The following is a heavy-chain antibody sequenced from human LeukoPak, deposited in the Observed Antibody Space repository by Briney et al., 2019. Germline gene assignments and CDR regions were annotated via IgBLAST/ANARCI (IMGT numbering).Heavy chain of an antibody. Sequence: IPSETLSLTCTVSGGSISSYYWSWIRQPPGKGLEWIGYIYYSGSTNYNPSLKSRVTISVDTSKNQFSLKLSSVTAADTAVYYCAREREGPYGYLDYWGQGTLVTVSS. V-gene: IGHV4-59*12. CDR1: GGSISSYY. J-gene: IGHJ4*02. D-gene: IGHD4-17*01. CDR2: IYYSGST. CDR3: AREREGPYGYLDY.